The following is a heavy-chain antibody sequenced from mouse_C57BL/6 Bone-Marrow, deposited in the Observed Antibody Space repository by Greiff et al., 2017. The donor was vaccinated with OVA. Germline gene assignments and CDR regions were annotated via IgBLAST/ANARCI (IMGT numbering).Heavy chain of an antibody. CDR3: ARTPSYYGSPWFAY. CDR2: INPSTGGT. D-gene: IGHD1-1*01. V-gene: IGHV1-42*01. CDR1: GYSFTGYY. Sequence: EVQLVESGPELVKPGASVKISCKASGYSFTGYYMNWVKQSPEKSLEWIGEINPSTGGTTYNQKFKAKATLTVDKSSSTAYMQLKSLTSEDSAVYYGARTPSYYGSPWFAYWGQGTLVTVSA. J-gene: IGHJ3*01.